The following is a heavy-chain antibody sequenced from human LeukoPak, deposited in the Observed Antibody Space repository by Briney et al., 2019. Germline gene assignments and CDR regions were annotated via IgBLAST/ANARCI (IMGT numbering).Heavy chain of an antibody. CDR3: ARDLSEGTYYYGAFDI. V-gene: IGHV3-7*01. CDR1: GSTFSSYW. J-gene: IGHJ3*02. Sequence: GRSLRLSCAASGSTFSSYWMSWVRQAPGKGREWVANIKQDGSEKYYVDSVKGRFTISRDNAKNSLYLQMNSLRAEDTAVYYCARDLSEGTYYYGAFDIWGQGTMVTVSS. CDR2: IKQDGSEK. D-gene: IGHD3-22*01.